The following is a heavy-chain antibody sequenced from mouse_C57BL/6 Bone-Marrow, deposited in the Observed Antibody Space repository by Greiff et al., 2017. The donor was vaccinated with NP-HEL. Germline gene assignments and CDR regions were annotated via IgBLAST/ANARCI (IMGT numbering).Heavy chain of an antibody. Sequence: VQLKESGPGLVKPSQSLSLTCSVTGYSITSGYYWNWIRQFPGNKLEWMGYISYDGSNNYNPSLKNRISITRDTSKNQFFLKLNSVTTEDTATYYCARDWGNFAYWGQGTLVTVSA. J-gene: IGHJ3*01. CDR2: ISYDGSN. D-gene: IGHD2-1*01. CDR1: GYSITSGYY. CDR3: ARDWGNFAY. V-gene: IGHV3-6*01.